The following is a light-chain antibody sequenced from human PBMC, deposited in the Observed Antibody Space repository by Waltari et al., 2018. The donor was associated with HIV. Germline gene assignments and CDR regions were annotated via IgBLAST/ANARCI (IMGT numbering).Light chain of an antibody. CDR1: TLDHTG. V-gene: IGLV3-21*02. CDR3: QVWHAKSDHWV. Sequence: YVLTQPPSVSAAPGATARITCGGNTLDHTGVHWYPQVPGQAPRLVMYDDSDRPSGVPARFSGSNSGNTATLTISRVEVGDEADYYCQVWHAKSDHWVFGGGTRLAVL. CDR2: DDS. J-gene: IGLJ3*02.